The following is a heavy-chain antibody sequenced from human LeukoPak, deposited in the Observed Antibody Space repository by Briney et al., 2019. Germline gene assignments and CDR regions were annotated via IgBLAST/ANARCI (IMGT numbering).Heavy chain of an antibody. CDR2: MNPNSGNT. Sequence: ASVKVSCKASGYTFTSYGISWVRQAPGQGLEWMGWMNPNSGNTGYAQKFQGRVTMTRNTSISTAYMELSSLRSEDTAVYYCASIRGDPEGFDYWGQGTLVTVSS. CDR3: ASIRGDPEGFDY. V-gene: IGHV1-8*02. D-gene: IGHD1-14*01. J-gene: IGHJ4*02. CDR1: GYTFTSYG.